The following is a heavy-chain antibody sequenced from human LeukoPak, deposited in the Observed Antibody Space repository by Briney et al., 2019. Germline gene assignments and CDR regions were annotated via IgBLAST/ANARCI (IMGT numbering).Heavy chain of an antibody. V-gene: IGHV3-23*01. D-gene: IGHD2-2*01. J-gene: IGHJ4*02. CDR3: AKDREYQVLWGYFDY. CDR1: GLTLSSFA. CDR2: IRDGGDIT. Sequence: GGSLRLPCVASGLTLSSFAMTWVRQAPGKGLEWVSSIRDGGDITYYADSVRGRFTISRDTSKNTLFLQMNSLRVEDTAVYYCAKDREYQVLWGYFDYWGQGILVTVSS.